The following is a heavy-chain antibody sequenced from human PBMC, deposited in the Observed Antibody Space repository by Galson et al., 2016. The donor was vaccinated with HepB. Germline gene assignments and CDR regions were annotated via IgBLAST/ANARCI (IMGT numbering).Heavy chain of an antibody. J-gene: IGHJ3*02. CDR1: GYTFTDFY. D-gene: IGHD3-10*01. CDR2: INPDTGVT. CDR3: AIPDPGAPGAFDT. Sequence: SVKVSCKASGYTFTDFYIYWVRQAPGQGLEWMGSINPDTGVTNYAQKLQDWVTVTTDTAISTAYMELRRLTSDDTAVYYCAIPDPGAPGAFDTWGQGTMVTVSS. V-gene: IGHV1-2*04.